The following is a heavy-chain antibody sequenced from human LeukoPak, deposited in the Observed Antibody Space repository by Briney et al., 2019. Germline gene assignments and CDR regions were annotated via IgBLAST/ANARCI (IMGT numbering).Heavy chain of an antibody. D-gene: IGHD4-23*01. V-gene: IGHV4-28*05. CDR1: GYSISSSNW. CDR2: IYYSGSI. J-gene: IGHJ4*02. CDR3: ARISGGSTPYYFDY. Sequence: SDTLSLTCAVSGYSISSSNWWGWIRQPPGKGLEWIGYIYYSGSIYYNPSLKSRVTMPVDTSKNQFSLKLSSVTAVDTAVYYCARISGGSTPYYFDYWGQGTLVTVSS.